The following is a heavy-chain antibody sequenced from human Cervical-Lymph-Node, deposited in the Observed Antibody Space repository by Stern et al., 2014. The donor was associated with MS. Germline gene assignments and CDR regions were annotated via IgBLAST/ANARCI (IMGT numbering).Heavy chain of an antibody. J-gene: IGHJ4*02. Sequence: ELQLGESGGGLVRPGGSLRLSCAASGFTIDRFWMHWVRQAPWKGLGGVYVLNAYENSTPYSDSVEGRLIVSRDNTKNAVYLQLHSLRAEDTAVYYCANWNYLLWGQGTLVTVSS. CDR1: GFTIDRFW. V-gene: IGHV3-74*02. CDR2: LNAYENST. CDR3: ANWNYLL. D-gene: IGHD1-7*01.